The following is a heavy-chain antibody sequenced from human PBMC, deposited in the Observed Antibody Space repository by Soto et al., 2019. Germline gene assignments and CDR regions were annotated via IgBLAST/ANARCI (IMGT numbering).Heavy chain of an antibody. CDR1: GFTFNNYA. D-gene: IGHD1-1*01. J-gene: IGHJ4*02. V-gene: IGHV3-23*01. Sequence: EVQLLESGGGLVQPGGSLRLSCAASGFTFNNYAMSWVRQAPGKGLEWVSSISGSGINTYYADSVKGRFTISRDNSKNTLYQQMNSLRAEDTAVYYCAKYANSETATTWGGDLDSWGQGTLVTVSS. CDR3: AKYANSETATTWGGDLDS. CDR2: ISGSGINT.